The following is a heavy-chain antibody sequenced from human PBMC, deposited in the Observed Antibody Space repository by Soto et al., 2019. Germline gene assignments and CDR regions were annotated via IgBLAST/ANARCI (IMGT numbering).Heavy chain of an antibody. D-gene: IGHD6-13*01. J-gene: IGHJ4*02. CDR1: GGSISSSGYS. V-gene: IGHV4-30-2*01. CDR3: ASSHAGAHITAAVH. CDR2: VYHSGST. Sequence: QLQLQESGSGLVKPSQTLSLTCAVSGGSISSSGYSWSWIRQPPGKGLEWVGYVYHSGSTYYNPSLKRRVTISVDRSKNQFALKLNSVTAADTAVYYCASSHAGAHITAAVHWGQGTLVTVSS.